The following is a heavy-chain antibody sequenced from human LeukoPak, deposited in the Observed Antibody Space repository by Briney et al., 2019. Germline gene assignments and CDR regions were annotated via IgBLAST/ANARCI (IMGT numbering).Heavy chain of an antibody. CDR3: AKGRRDWNDVYDY. V-gene: IGHV3-23*01. D-gene: IGHD1-1*01. Sequence: GGSLRLSCAASGFSFSTYAMSWVRQAPGKGLEWVSAISGSGGSTYYADSVKGRFTISRDNSKNTLYLQMNSLRAEDTAVYYCAKGRRDWNDVYDYWGQGTLVTVSS. CDR1: GFSFSTYA. J-gene: IGHJ4*02. CDR2: ISGSGGST.